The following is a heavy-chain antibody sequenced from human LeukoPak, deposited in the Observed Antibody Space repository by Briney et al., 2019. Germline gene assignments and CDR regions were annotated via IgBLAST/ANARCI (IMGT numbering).Heavy chain of an antibody. Sequence: ASAKVSCKASGYTFTDYYMHWVRQAPGQGFEWMGWINPNDGDTNYAQKFQGRVTMTRDTSISTAHMEVSRLRSDDTAVYYCARANFLYCSSSTCPFDYWGQGTLVTVSS. CDR1: GYTFTDYY. CDR3: ARANFLYCSSSTCPFDY. V-gene: IGHV1-2*02. J-gene: IGHJ4*02. D-gene: IGHD2-2*01. CDR2: INPNDGDT.